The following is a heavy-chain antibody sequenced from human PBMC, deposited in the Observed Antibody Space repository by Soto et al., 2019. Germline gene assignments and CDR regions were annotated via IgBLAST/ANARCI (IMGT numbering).Heavy chain of an antibody. CDR1: GFTFSIYG. CDR3: ARDPSMTTVPPRFDY. CDR2: IWYDGSNK. V-gene: IGHV3-33*01. D-gene: IGHD4-17*01. J-gene: IGHJ4*02. Sequence: GGSLRLSCAASGFTFSIYGMHWVRQAPGKGLERVAVIWYDGSNKYYADSVKGRFTISRDNSKNTLYLQMNSLRAEDTAVYYFARDPSMTTVPPRFDYRGKGTLFTASS.